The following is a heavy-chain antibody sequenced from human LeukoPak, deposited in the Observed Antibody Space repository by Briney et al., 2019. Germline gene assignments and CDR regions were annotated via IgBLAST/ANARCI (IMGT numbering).Heavy chain of an antibody. J-gene: IGHJ4*02. CDR3: AGDTPPGGDYYLDY. CDR2: IWNAGTNT. D-gene: IGHD3-16*01. CDR1: GFSFSTYG. V-gene: IGHV3-33*01. Sequence: GGSLRLSCAASGFSFSTYGMHWVRQAPGKGLEWVALIWNAGTNTYYADSVKGRFTISRDNSKNTLYLQMNSLRAEDTAVYYCAGDTPPGGDYYLDYWGQGTLVIVSS.